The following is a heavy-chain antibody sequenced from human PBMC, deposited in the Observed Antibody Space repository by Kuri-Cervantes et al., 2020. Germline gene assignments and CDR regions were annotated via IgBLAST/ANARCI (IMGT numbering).Heavy chain of an antibody. CDR2: IRSKAYGGTT. D-gene: IGHD3-22*01. J-gene: IGHJ4*02. CDR3: TRDLFVAGRGHYYDSSGYYPDY. CDR1: GFTVSSNY. Sequence: GESLKISCAASGFTVSSNYMSWVRQAPGKGLEWVGFIRSKAYGGTTEYAASVKGRFTISRDDSKSIAYLQMNSLKTEDTAVYYCTRDLFVAGRGHYYDSSGYYPDYWGQGTLVTVSS. V-gene: IGHV3-49*04.